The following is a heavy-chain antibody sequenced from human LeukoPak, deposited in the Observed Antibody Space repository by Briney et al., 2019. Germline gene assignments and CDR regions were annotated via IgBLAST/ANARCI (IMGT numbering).Heavy chain of an antibody. CDR1: GFSLSTSGVG. J-gene: IGHJ5*02. CDR2: IYWNDDK. Sequence: SGPTLVNPTQTLTLTCTFSGFSLSTSGVGVGWIRQPPGKALEWLALIYWNDDKRYSPSLKSRLTITKDTSKNQVVLTMTNMDPVDTATYYCAHSSYDSSGYYYPNWFDPWGQGTLVTVSS. V-gene: IGHV2-5*01. D-gene: IGHD3-22*01. CDR3: AHSSYDSSGYYYPNWFDP.